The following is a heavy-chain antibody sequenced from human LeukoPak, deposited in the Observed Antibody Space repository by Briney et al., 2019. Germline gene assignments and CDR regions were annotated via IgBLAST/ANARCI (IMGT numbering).Heavy chain of an antibody. V-gene: IGHV4-59*11. Sequence: SETLSLTCTVSGGSISSHYWSWIRQPPGKGLEWIAYLFDSVNTKDNPSLQSRLTLSADTSQNQFSLRLSSVTAADTAVYYCATITRGSIFGYFDLWGQGIKVTVSS. D-gene: IGHD5-18*01. CDR1: GGSISSHY. CDR3: ATITRGSIFGYFDL. CDR2: LFDSVNT. J-gene: IGHJ4*02.